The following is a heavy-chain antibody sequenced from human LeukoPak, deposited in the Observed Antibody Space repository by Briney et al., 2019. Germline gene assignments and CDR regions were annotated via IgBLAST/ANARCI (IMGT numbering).Heavy chain of an antibody. V-gene: IGHV3-74*01. CDR2: INSDGRST. CDR3: ARERAHYYDSSGYSDY. Sequence: GGSLRLSCAASGFTFSSYWMHWFRQAPGKGLVWFSRINSDGRSTSYADSVKGRFTISRDNAKNTLYLQMNSLRAEDTAVYYCARERAHYYDSSGYSDYWGQGTLVTVSS. D-gene: IGHD3-22*01. J-gene: IGHJ4*02. CDR1: GFTFSSYW.